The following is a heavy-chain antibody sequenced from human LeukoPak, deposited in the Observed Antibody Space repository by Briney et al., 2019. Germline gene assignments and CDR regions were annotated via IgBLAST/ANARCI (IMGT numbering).Heavy chain of an antibody. D-gene: IGHD1-26*01. CDR2: IYYSGST. CDR1: GGSISSSSYY. J-gene: IGHJ6*03. Sequence: PSETLSLTCTVSGGSISSSSYYWGWIRQPPGKGLEWIGSIYYSGSTYYNPSLKSRVTISVDTSKNQFSLKLSSVTAADTAVYYCARVRSGSLWYYYYYYMDVWGKGTTVTVSS. V-gene: IGHV4-39*07. CDR3: ARVRSGSLWYYYYYYMDV.